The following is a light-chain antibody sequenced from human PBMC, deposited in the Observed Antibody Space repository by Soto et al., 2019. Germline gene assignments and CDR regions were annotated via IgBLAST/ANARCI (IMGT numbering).Light chain of an antibody. CDR3: QQFRSFPIT. CDR2: KAS. Sequence: DIQMTQSPSTLSASVGDRVTITCRASQSISNWLAWYQQKPGKAPKLLIYKASVLENGVPSRFSASGSGTDFTLTISSLQPEDFATYYCQQFRSFPITFGQGTRLEIK. V-gene: IGKV1-5*03. J-gene: IGKJ5*01. CDR1: QSISNW.